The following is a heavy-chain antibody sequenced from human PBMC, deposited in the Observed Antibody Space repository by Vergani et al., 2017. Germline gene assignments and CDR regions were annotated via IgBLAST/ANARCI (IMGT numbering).Heavy chain of an antibody. CDR3: ARDKGWGAFDI. Sequence: QVQLVQSGAEVKKPGASVKVSCKASGGTFSSYAISWVRQAPGQGLEWMGRIIPILGIANYAQKFQGRVTITADKSTSTAYMELSSLRSEDTAVYYCARDKGWGAFDIWGQATMVTVSS. D-gene: IGHD6-19*01. CDR1: GGTFSSYA. CDR2: IIPILGIA. V-gene: IGHV1-69*04. J-gene: IGHJ3*02.